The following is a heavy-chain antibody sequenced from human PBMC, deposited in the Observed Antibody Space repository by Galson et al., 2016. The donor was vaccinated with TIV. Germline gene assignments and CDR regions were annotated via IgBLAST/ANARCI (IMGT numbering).Heavy chain of an antibody. CDR2: INSDGTNT. Sequence: SLRLSCAASGFSFRRYWMHWVRQAPGKGLVWVSHINSDGTNTNFADSVEGRFDISRDNAKNTLDLRMNGRTPDDTAVYYCARGPGYCTGGVCYSNWYFDLWGRGTLVTVSS. V-gene: IGHV3-74*01. J-gene: IGHJ2*01. CDR3: ARGPGYCTGGVCYSNWYFDL. CDR1: GFSFRRYW. D-gene: IGHD2-8*02.